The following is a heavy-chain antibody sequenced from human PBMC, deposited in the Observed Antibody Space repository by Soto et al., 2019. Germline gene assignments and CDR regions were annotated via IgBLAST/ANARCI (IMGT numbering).Heavy chain of an antibody. V-gene: IGHV1-2*02. D-gene: IGHD6-6*01. CDR1: GYTFTGYY. CDR3: ARVRRSSYYYYYGMDV. J-gene: IGHJ6*02. CDR2: INPNSGGT. Sequence: WASVKVSCKASGYTFTGYYMHWVRQAPGQGLEWMGWINPNSGGTNYAQKFQGRVTMTRDTSISTAYMELSRLRSDDTAVYYCARVRRSSYYYYYGMDVWGQGTTVTVSS.